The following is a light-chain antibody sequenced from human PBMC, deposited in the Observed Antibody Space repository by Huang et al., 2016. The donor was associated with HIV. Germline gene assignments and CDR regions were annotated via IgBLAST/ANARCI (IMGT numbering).Light chain of an antibody. V-gene: IGKV4-1*01. Sequence: IVMTQSPESLAGSLGGRASINCKSSQSLFYRSNNKDYLAWYQKKQGHPPTLRIYWASVRDVGVPERFSGGGSGTNFTLTINSLQAYDVAVYYCQQHYGRQSTFGQGT. CDR1: QSLFYRSNNKDY. CDR3: QQHYGRQST. J-gene: IGKJ1*01. CDR2: WAS.